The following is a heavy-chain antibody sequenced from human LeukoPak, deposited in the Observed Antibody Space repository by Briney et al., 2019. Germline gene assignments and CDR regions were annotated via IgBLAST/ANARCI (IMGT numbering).Heavy chain of an antibody. J-gene: IGHJ3*02. D-gene: IGHD3-22*01. Sequence: ASVQVSCKASGYTFTSYAMHWVRQAPGQRLEWMGWINAGNGNTKYSQKFQGRVTITRDTSASTAYMELSSLRSEDTAVYYCARLGYDMKAFDIWGQGTMVTVSS. V-gene: IGHV1-3*01. CDR1: GYTFTSYA. CDR2: INAGNGNT. CDR3: ARLGYDMKAFDI.